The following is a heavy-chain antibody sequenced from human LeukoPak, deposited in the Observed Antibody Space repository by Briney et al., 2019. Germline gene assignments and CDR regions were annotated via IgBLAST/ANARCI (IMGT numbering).Heavy chain of an antibody. CDR3: ASGGLRQVYYYYYMDV. D-gene: IGHD4-17*01. V-gene: IGHV1-69*06. CDR2: IIPIFGTA. J-gene: IGHJ6*03. CDR1: GGTFSSYA. Sequence: GSSVKVSCKASGGTFSSYAISWVRQAPGQGLEWMGGIIPIFGTANYAQKFQGRVTITADKSTSTAYMELSSLRSEDTAVYYSASGGLRQVYYYYYMDVWGKGTTVTVSS.